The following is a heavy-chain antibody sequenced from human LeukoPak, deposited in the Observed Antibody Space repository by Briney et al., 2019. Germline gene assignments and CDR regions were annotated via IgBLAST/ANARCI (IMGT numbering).Heavy chain of an antibody. CDR2: IRYDGSNK. CDR1: GFTFSSYG. J-gene: IGHJ6*03. D-gene: IGHD1-26*01. Sequence: GGSLRLSCAASGFTFSSYGMHWVRQAPGKGLEWVAFIRYDGSNKYYADSVKGRFTISRDNSKNTLYLQMNSLRAEDTAVYYCAKDGYSGSYYYYYYYMDVWGKGTTVTVSS. CDR3: AKDGYSGSYYYYYYYMDV. V-gene: IGHV3-30*02.